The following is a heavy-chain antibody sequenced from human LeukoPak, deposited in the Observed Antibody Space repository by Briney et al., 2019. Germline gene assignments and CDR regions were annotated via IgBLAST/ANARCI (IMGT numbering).Heavy chain of an antibody. CDR1: GFTFTSYW. Sequence: GGSLRLSCAASGFTFTSYWMHWVRQAQGNGLVWVSRIDGDGSSTMYADSVKGRFTLSRGSAKNTVYLQMKSLRVEDTALYYCARGASIAGGFDGWGQGTLVTVSS. D-gene: IGHD3-10*01. V-gene: IGHV3-74*03. CDR2: IDGDGSST. CDR3: ARGASIAGGFDG. J-gene: IGHJ4*02.